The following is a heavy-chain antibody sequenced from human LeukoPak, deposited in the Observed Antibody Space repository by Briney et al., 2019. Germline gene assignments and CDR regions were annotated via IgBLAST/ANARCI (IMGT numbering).Heavy chain of an antibody. V-gene: IGHV4-39*01. CDR2: IYYSGST. Sequence: KTSETLSLTCTVSGGSISSSSYYWGWIRQPPGKGLEWIGSIYYSGSTYYNPSLKSRVTISVDTSKNQFSLKLSSVTAADTAVYYCARVRGGYCSGGSCYSAFDIWGQGTMVTVSS. CDR3: ARVRGGYCSGGSCYSAFDI. CDR1: GGSISSSSYY. J-gene: IGHJ3*02. D-gene: IGHD2-15*01.